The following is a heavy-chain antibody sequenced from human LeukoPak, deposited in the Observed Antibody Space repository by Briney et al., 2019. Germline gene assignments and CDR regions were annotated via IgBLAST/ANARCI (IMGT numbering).Heavy chain of an antibody. CDR2: IYSGGNT. CDR1: GFTVSRNY. Sequence: GGSLRLSCAASGFTVSRNYMSCLRQAPGKGLEWVSVIYSGGNTYYADSVKGRFTISRDNSKNTLYLQMNSLRAEDTAVYYCARDKGDCRYCSNGVCTDVYYYYMDVWGKGTTVTVSS. D-gene: IGHD2-8*01. V-gene: IGHV3-53*01. J-gene: IGHJ6*03. CDR3: ARDKGDCRYCSNGVCTDVYYYYMDV.